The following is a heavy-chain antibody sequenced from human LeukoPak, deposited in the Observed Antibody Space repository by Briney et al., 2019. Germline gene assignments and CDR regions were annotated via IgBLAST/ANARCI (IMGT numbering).Heavy chain of an antibody. J-gene: IGHJ4*02. CDR3: ASFGYDRGGYYFDY. Sequence: SETLSLTCTVSGGSISSHYWSWIRQPPGKGLEWIGYIYSSWNTNYNPSLKSRVIIAVDTSKNQFSLKLSSVTVADTAVYYCASFGYDRGGYYFDYWGQGTLVTASS. CDR1: GGSISSHY. CDR2: IYSSWNT. V-gene: IGHV4-4*09. D-gene: IGHD3-22*01.